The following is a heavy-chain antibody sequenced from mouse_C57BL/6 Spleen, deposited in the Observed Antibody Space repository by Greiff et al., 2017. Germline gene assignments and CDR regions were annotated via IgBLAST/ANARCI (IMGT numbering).Heavy chain of an antibody. CDR1: GYTFTDYE. CDR3: TGCGTSAWFAD. J-gene: IGHJ3*01. D-gene: IGHD1-3*01. Sequence: QVQLQQSGAELVRPGASVTLSCKASGYTFTDYEMRWVKQTPVHGLEWIGAIDPETGGTAYNQKFKGKAILTADKSSSTAYMELRSLTSEDSAFYYCTGCGTSAWFADWGQGTLVTVSA. CDR2: IDPETGGT. V-gene: IGHV1-15*01.